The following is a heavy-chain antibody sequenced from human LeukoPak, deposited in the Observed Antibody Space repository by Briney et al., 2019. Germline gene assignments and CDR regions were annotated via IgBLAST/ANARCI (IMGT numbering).Heavy chain of an antibody. CDR3: ARERATVTSD. J-gene: IGHJ4*02. D-gene: IGHD4-4*01. V-gene: IGHV1-2*02. CDR2: INLNSGAT. Sequence: GASVKVSCKASGYTFTSYGISWVRQAPGQGLEWMGLINLNSGATNYAENFQGRVTMTRDTSSSTAYMEVSRLISDDTAVYYCARERATVTSDWGQGTLVTVSS. CDR1: GYTFTSYG.